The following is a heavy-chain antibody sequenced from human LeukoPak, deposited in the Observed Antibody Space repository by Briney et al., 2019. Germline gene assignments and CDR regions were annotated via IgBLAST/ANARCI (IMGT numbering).Heavy chain of an antibody. Sequence: SETLSLTCAVYGGSFSGYYWSWIRQPPGEGLEWIGEINHSGSTNYNPSLKSRVTISVDTSKNQFSLKLSSVTAADTAVYYCARGEWFDPWGQGTLVTVSS. CDR2: INHSGST. CDR1: GGSFSGYY. V-gene: IGHV4-34*01. CDR3: ARGEWFDP. J-gene: IGHJ5*02.